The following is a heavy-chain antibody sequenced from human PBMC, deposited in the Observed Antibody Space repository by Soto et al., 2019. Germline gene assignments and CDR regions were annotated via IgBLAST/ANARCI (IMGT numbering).Heavy chain of an antibody. V-gene: IGHV1-18*01. J-gene: IGHJ4*02. CDR1: GYTFNTYG. D-gene: IGHD3-22*01. CDR3: ARDRYDSSGYYDY. CDR2: ISAYDGKT. Sequence: ASVKVSCKTSGYTFNTYGINWVRQAPGQGLELMGWISAYDGKTTYAEKFQGRVTMTRDTSTSTVYMELSSLRSEDTAVYYCARDRYDSSGYYDYWGQGTLVTVSS.